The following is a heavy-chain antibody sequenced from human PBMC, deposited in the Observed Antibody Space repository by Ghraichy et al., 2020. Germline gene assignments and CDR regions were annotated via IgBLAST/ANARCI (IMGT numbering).Heavy chain of an antibody. CDR2: ISSSSSHI. J-gene: IGHJ3*02. D-gene: IGHD2-2*01. CDR1: GFTFSAYG. CDR3: ARSSRRYLRTVAFDI. Sequence: GESLNISCAASGFTFSAYGMNWVRQAPGKGLEWVSYISSSSSHIYFADSLKGRFTISRDNAKDSLYLQMNSLRDEDMAVYYCARSSRRYLRTVAFDIWGQGTMVTVSS. V-gene: IGHV3-48*02.